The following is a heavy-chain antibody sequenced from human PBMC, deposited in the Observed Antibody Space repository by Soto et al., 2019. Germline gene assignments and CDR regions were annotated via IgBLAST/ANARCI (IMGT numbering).Heavy chain of an antibody. V-gene: IGHV1-18*01. Sequence: ASVKVSCKASGYTFTSYGISWVRQAPGQGIEWMGWISAYNGNTNYVQKLQGRVTMTTDTSTSTVYMELRSLSSDDTAVYYCAREKYRHRGVYYYYYGMDVWGQGTTVTVSS. CDR1: GYTFTSYG. CDR3: AREKYRHRGVYYYYYGMDV. CDR2: ISAYNGNT. D-gene: IGHD3-3*01. J-gene: IGHJ6*02.